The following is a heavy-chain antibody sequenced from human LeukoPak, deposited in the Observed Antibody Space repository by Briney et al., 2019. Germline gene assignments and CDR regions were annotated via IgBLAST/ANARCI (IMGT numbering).Heavy chain of an antibody. Sequence: GASVKVSCKASGGTSNSHAISWVRQAPGQGREWMGRIIPNLGTTNRAQNFQDRVTLTADKSTNTAYMELTSLTSDDTAVYYCATTNDGGGYQWGDFFDFWGQGTLVTVSS. CDR2: IIPNLGTT. J-gene: IGHJ4*02. V-gene: IGHV1-69*04. CDR3: ATTNDGGGYQWGDFFDF. D-gene: IGHD3-22*01. CDR1: GGTSNSHA.